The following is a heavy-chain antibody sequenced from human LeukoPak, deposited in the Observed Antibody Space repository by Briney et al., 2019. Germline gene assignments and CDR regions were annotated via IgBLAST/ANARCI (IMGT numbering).Heavy chain of an antibody. CDR3: AKRVYIGAPYDAFDI. D-gene: IGHD6-13*01. J-gene: IGHJ3*02. V-gene: IGHV3-23*01. CDR1: GFTFSSYA. CDR2: ISGSGDYT. Sequence: QPGGSLRLSCAASGFTFSSYAISWVRQAPGKGLEWVSTISGSGDYTYYADSVKGRVTISRDNSKNTLYLQMNSLRAEDTAVYYCAKRVYIGAPYDAFDIWGQGTMVTVSS.